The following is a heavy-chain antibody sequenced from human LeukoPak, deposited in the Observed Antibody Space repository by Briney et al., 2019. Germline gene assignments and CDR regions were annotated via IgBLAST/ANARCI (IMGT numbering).Heavy chain of an antibody. CDR1: GGTFSSYA. J-gene: IGHJ6*02. D-gene: IGHD6-19*01. CDR2: IIPIFSTA. V-gene: IGHV1-69*01. CDR3: ARFQNDGWYRPRGSNYYYYYGMDV. Sequence: SVEVSCKASGGTFSSYAISWVRQAPRQGLEWMGGIIPIFSTANYAQKFQGRVTITADESTSTAYMELSSLRSEDTAVYYCARFQNDGWYRPRGSNYYYYYGMDVWGQGTTVTVSS.